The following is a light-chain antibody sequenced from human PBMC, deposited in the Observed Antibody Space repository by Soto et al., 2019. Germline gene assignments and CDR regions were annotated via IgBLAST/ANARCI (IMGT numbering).Light chain of an antibody. J-gene: IGKJ5*01. CDR1: QDISSW. Sequence: DIQMTQSPSSVSASVGDRVTITCRASQDISSWLAWYQQKPGKAPKLLIYDASSLQSGVPSRFSGSGSGTDFTLTISSLQPEDFATDYCQQANSFPTTFGQGTRLEIK. V-gene: IGKV1-12*01. CDR2: DAS. CDR3: QQANSFPTT.